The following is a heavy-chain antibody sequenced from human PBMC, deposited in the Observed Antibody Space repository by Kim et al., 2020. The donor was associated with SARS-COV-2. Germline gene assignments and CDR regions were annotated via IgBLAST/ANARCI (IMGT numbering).Heavy chain of an antibody. CDR1: GGSISSSSYY. CDR3: AITSIKGYCGGDCYSRAEGI. Sequence: SETLSLTCTVSGGSISSSSYYWGWIRQPPGKGLEWIGSIYYSGSTYYNPSLKSRVTISVDTSKNQFSLKLSSVTAADTAVYYCAITSIKGYCGGDCYSRAEGIGGQGTLVTVSS. V-gene: IGHV4-39*01. CDR2: IYYSGST. J-gene: IGHJ4*02. D-gene: IGHD2-21*02.